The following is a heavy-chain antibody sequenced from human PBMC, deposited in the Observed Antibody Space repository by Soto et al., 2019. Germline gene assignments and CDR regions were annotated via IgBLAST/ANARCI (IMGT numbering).Heavy chain of an antibody. CDR1: GASISSNF. D-gene: IGHD5-18*01. J-gene: IGHJ4*02. CDR2: IYYSGST. V-gene: IGHV4-59*01. Sequence: PSETLSLTCSVSGASISSNFWSWVRQPPGKGLEWIGYIYYSGSTNYNPSLKSRVTISVDTSKNQFSLKLSSVTAADTAVYYCARTLYSYGPRFDYWGQGTLVTVSS. CDR3: ARTLYSYGPRFDY.